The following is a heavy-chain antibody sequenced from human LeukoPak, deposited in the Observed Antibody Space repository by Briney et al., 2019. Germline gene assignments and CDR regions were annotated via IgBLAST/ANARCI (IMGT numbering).Heavy chain of an antibody. V-gene: IGHV4-59*01. Sequence: PSETLSLTCTVSGGSISSYYWSWIRQPPGKGLEWIGYIYYSGSTNYNPSLKSRVTISVDTSKNQFSLKLSSVTAADTAVYYCARGGPDIVVVPAAIGAFDIWGQGTMVTVSS. CDR3: ARGGPDIVVVPAAIGAFDI. J-gene: IGHJ3*02. CDR1: GGSISSYY. D-gene: IGHD2-2*02. CDR2: IYYSGST.